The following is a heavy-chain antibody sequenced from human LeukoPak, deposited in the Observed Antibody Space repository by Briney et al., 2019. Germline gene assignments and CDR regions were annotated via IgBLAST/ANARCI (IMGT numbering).Heavy chain of an antibody. CDR2: ISDSGGST. Sequence: GGSLRLSCAVSGITLSNYGMSWVRQAPGKGLEWVAGISDSGGSTKYADSVKGRFTISRDNAKNSLYLQMNSLRAEDTAVYYCAGDDYWGQGTLVTVSS. J-gene: IGHJ4*02. V-gene: IGHV3-23*01. CDR1: GITLSNYG. CDR3: AGDDY.